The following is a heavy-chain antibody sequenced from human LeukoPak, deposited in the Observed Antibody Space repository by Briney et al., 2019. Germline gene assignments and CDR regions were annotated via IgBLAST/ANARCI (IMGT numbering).Heavy chain of an antibody. Sequence: GGSLRLSCAASGFTFSSYGMHWVRQAPGKGLEWVAFIRYDGSNKYYADSVKGRFTISRDNSKNTLYLQMNSLRAEDTAVYYCAKDPPYDFWGGCYRDDAFDIWGQGTMVTVSS. CDR1: GFTFSSYG. CDR3: AKDPPYDFWGGCYRDDAFDI. D-gene: IGHD3-3*01. J-gene: IGHJ3*02. V-gene: IGHV3-30*02. CDR2: IRYDGSNK.